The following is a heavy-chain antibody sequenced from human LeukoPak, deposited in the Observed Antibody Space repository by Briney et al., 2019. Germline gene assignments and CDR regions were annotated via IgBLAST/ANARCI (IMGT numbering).Heavy chain of an antibody. Sequence: SETLSLTCAVYGGSFSGYYWSWIRQPPGKGLEWIGEINHSGSTNYNPSLKSRVTISVDTSKNQFSLKLSSVTAADTAVFYCARRGVYCSGTSCYWVFDYWGQGTLVTVSS. CDR1: GGSFSGYY. V-gene: IGHV4-34*01. CDR3: ARRGVYCSGTSCYWVFDY. J-gene: IGHJ4*02. D-gene: IGHD2-2*01. CDR2: INHSGST.